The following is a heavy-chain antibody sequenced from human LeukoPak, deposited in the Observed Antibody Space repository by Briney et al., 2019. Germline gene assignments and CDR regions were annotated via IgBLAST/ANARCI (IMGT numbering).Heavy chain of an antibody. J-gene: IGHJ5*02. V-gene: IGHV1-8*02. CDR2: MNPNSGNT. D-gene: IGHD3-10*01. CDR3: ARTGAGWFDP. CDR1: GYTFTGYY. Sequence: ASVKVSCKASGYTFTGYYMHWVRQATGQGLEWMGWMNPNSGNTGYAQKFQGRVAMTRNTSISTAYMELSSLRSEDTAVYYCARTGAGWFDPWGQGTLVTVSS.